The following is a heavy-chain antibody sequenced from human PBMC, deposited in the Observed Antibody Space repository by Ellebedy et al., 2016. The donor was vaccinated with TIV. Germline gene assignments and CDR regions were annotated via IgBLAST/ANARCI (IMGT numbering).Heavy chain of an antibody. CDR1: GGPISRHY. D-gene: IGHD4-23*01. CDR2: TFYNGST. Sequence: MPSETLSLTCTVSGGPISRHYWRWIRQPPGQGLAWIGYTFYNGSTNYNPSLKSRITMSVDTSKNQFSLKLSSVTAADTAVYSCARDRNYGGNVGFDYWGQGTLVTVSS. V-gene: IGHV4-59*11. CDR3: ARDRNYGGNVGFDY. J-gene: IGHJ4*02.